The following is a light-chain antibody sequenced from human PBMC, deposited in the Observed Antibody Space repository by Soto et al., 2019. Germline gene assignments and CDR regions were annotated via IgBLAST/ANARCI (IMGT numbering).Light chain of an antibody. J-gene: IGLJ1*01. V-gene: IGLV1-40*01. CDR2: ANT. CDR1: SSNIGSGYD. Sequence: QSVLTQPPSVSGAPGQRVTISCTGSSSNIGSGYDVHWYQQVPGTAPKLLIYANTNRPSGVSARFSGSRSGTSASLAITGLQAEDEADYYCQSYDSSMSGSVLGAGTKVTVL. CDR3: QSYDSSMSGSV.